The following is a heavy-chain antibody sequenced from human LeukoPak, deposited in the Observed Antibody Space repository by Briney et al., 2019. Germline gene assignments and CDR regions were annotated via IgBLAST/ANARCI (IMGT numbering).Heavy chain of an antibody. CDR2: IYYSGST. V-gene: IGHV4-59*01. CDR1: GGSISSYY. Sequence: SETLSLTCTVSGGSISSYYWSWIRQPPGKGLEWIGYIYYSGSTNHNPSLKSRVTISVDTSKNQFSLKLSSVTAADTAVYYCARGGGSYPFDLWGRGTLVTVSS. J-gene: IGHJ2*01. D-gene: IGHD1-26*01. CDR3: ARGGGSYPFDL.